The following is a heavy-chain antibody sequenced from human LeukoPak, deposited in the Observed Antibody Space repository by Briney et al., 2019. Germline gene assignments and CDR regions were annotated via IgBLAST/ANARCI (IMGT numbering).Heavy chain of an antibody. CDR3: STVKYYDFWSGYFRYISYYFDY. Sequence: PGGSLRLSCAAAGFTFSGSAIHLVRHASGQVLQSVCRFRSKANSYATAYAASVKGRFTISRDDSKNTLYLQMNSLKTEDTAVYYCSTVKYYDFWSGYFRYISYYFDYWGQGTLVTVSS. J-gene: IGHJ4*02. V-gene: IGHV3-73*01. CDR1: GFTFSGSA. D-gene: IGHD3-3*01. CDR2: FRSKANSYAT.